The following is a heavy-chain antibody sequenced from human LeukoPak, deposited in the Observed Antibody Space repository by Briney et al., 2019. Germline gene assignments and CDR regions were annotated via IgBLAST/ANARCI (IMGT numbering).Heavy chain of an antibody. J-gene: IGHJ4*02. CDR2: ISWNSGSI. V-gene: IGHV3-9*01. CDR1: GFTFDDYA. Sequence: PGGSLRLSCAASGFTFDDYAMHWVRHAPGKGLEWVSGISWNSGSIGYADSVKGRFTISRDNAKNSLYLQMNSLRAEDTALYYCAKDHRTSSSWYYFDYWGQGTLVTVSS. CDR3: AKDHRTSSSWYYFDY. D-gene: IGHD6-13*01.